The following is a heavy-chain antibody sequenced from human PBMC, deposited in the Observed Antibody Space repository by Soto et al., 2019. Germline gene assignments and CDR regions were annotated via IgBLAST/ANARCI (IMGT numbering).Heavy chain of an antibody. V-gene: IGHV3-30-3*01. D-gene: IGHD2-2*01. CDR3: ARGDIVVVKDI. J-gene: IGHJ3*02. CDR2: ISYDGSNN. Sequence: PGGSLRLSCAASGFTFSSYAMHWVRQAPGKGLEWVAVISYDGSNNYYADSVKGRFTISRDNSKNTLYLQMNSLRAEDTAVYYCARGDIVVVKDIWGQGTMVTVSS. CDR1: GFTFSSYA.